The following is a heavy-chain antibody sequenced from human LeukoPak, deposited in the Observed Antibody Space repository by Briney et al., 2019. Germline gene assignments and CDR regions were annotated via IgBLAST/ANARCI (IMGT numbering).Heavy chain of an antibody. CDR2: IYYSGST. V-gene: IGHV4-39*07. J-gene: IGHJ5*02. D-gene: IGHD1-20*01. CDR3: ARLITVTGETWFDP. CDR1: GGSISGSSYY. Sequence: SETLSLTCTVSGGSISGSSYYWGWIRQPPGKGLEWIGSIYYSGSTYYNPSLKSRVTISVDTSKNQFSLKLSSVTAADTAVYYCARLITVTGETWFDPWGQGTLVTVSS.